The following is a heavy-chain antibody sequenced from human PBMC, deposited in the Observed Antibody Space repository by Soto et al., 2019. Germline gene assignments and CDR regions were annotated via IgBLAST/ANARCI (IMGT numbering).Heavy chain of an antibody. D-gene: IGHD2-15*01. V-gene: IGHV1-8*01. CDR1: GYTFTSYD. Sequence: QVQLVQSGAEVKKPGASVKVSCKASGYTFTSYDINWVRQATGQGLEWMGWMNPNSGNTGYAQKFQGRVTMTRNTSISTAYMELSSLRSEDTAVYYCGRERVYCSGGSCYYYYYGMDVWGQGTTVTVSS. CDR2: MNPNSGNT. CDR3: GRERVYCSGGSCYYYYYGMDV. J-gene: IGHJ6*02.